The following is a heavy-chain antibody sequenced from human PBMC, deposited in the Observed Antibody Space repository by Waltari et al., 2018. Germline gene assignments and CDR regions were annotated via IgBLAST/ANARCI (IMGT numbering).Heavy chain of an antibody. Sequence: EVQLVESGGGLIQPGGSLRLSCAASGFTVSSNYMSWVRQAPGKGLDWVSVIYSGGSTYYADAVKGRFTISRDNSKNTLYLQMNSLRAEDTAVYYCAKDAYSSSWSPRNFDYWGQGTLVIVSS. CDR2: IYSGGST. V-gene: IGHV3-66*03. CDR3: AKDAYSSSWSPRNFDY. CDR1: GFTVSSNY. J-gene: IGHJ4*02. D-gene: IGHD6-13*01.